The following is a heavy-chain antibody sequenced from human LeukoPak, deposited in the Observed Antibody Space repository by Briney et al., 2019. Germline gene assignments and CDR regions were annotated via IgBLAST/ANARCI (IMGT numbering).Heavy chain of an antibody. CDR1: GFTFSNYW. V-gene: IGHV3-7*01. CDR2: IKQDGSEK. D-gene: IGHD3-22*01. J-gene: IGHJ4*02. Sequence: PGGSLRLSCAASGFTFSNYWMSWVRQAPGKGLEWVANIKQDGSEKHYVDSVKDRFTISRDNAKDSLYLQMNGLRAEDTAVYYCARDGDTSGYSDWGQGTLVTVSS. CDR3: ARDGDTSGYSD.